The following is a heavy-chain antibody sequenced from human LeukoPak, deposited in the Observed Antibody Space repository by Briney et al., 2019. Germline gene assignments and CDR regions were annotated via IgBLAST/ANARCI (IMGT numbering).Heavy chain of an antibody. Sequence: GGSLRLSCSASGFTFSSVSMNWVRQAPGKGLEWVSYISSRSSTIYYADSVKGRFTISRDNAKNSLYLQMNSLRDEDTAVYYCARPTNWWGYFDYWGPGTLVTVSS. CDR1: GFTFSSVS. D-gene: IGHD2-8*02. CDR3: ARPTNWWGYFDY. J-gene: IGHJ4*02. CDR2: ISSRSSTI. V-gene: IGHV3-48*02.